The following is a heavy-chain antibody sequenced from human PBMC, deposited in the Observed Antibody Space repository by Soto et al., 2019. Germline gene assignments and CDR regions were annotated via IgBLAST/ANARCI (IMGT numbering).Heavy chain of an antibody. CDR3: AKGDSSSYYYGMDV. CDR2: ISGSGGST. D-gene: IGHD6-6*01. V-gene: IGHV3-23*01. Sequence: PGGSLRLSCAACGFTFSSYAMSWVRQAPGKGLEWVSAISGSGGSTYYADSVKGRFTISRDNSKNTLYLQMNSLRAEDTAVYYCAKGDSSSYYYGMDVWGQGTTVTVSS. CDR1: GFTFSSYA. J-gene: IGHJ6*02.